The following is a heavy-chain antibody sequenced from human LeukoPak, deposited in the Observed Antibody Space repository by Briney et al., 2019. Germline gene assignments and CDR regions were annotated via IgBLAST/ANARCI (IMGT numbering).Heavy chain of an antibody. V-gene: IGHV1-24*01. CDR3: ATADSSGYWAIDY. J-gene: IGHJ4*02. D-gene: IGHD3-22*01. CDR2: FDPEDGET. CDR1: AYTLTELS. Sequence: ASVKVSCKVSAYTLTELSMHWVRQAPGKGLEWMGGFDPEDGETIYAQKFQGRVTMTEDTSTDTAYMELSSLRSEDTAVYYCATADSSGYWAIDYWGQGTLVTVSS.